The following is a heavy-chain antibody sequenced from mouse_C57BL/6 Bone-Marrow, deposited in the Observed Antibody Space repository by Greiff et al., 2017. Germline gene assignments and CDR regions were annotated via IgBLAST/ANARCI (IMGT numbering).Heavy chain of an antibody. J-gene: IGHJ3*01. CDR2: IYPRSGNT. CDR1: GYTFTSYG. CDR3: ARVGYYWFAY. V-gene: IGHV1-81*01. D-gene: IGHD2-3*01. Sequence: QVQLQQSGAELARPGASVKLSCKASGYTFTSYGISWVKQRTGQGLEWIGEIYPRSGNTYYNEKFKGKATLTADKSSSTAYMELRSLSSEDSAVYFCARVGYYWFAYWGQGTLVTVSA.